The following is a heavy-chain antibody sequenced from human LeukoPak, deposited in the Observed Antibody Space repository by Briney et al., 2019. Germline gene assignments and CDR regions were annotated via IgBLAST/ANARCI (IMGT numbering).Heavy chain of an antibody. CDR3: ARQSMVRGVTDAFDI. CDR2: IYYSGST. J-gene: IGHJ3*02. D-gene: IGHD3-10*01. CDR1: GGSISSSSYY. V-gene: IGHV4-39*01. Sequence: SETLSLTCTVSGGSISSSSYYWGWIRQPPGKGLEWIGSIYYSGSTYCNPSLKSRVTISVDTSKNQFSLKLSSVTAADTAVYYCARQSMVRGVTDAFDIWGQGTMVTVSS.